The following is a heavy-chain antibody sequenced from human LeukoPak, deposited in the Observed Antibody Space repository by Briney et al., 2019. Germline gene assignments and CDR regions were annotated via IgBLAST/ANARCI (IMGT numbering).Heavy chain of an antibody. CDR2: ISLNGVT. D-gene: IGHD2-8*01. CDR3: SRENGAFSPFGY. V-gene: IGHV4-4*02. J-gene: IGHJ4*02. CDR1: GGSITSTNW. Sequence: PSETLSLTCGVSGGSITSTNWWSWVRPTPGQGLEWIGEISLNGVTNYNPSLNSRVTMLLDTSTTHLSLTLTSVTAADTAVYYCSRENGAFSPFGYWGQGTLPTVPS.